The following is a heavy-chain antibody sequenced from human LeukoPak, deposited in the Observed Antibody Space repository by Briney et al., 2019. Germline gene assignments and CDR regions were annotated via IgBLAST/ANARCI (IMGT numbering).Heavy chain of an antibody. CDR1: GGSISSYY. Sequence: PSETLSLTCTVSGGSISSYYWSWIRQPPGKGLEWIGYIYYSGSTNYNPSLKSRVTISVDTSKNQFSLKLSSVTAADTAVYYCARGLTGYHMRLFGSFFSGAKTENWFDPWGQGTLVTVSS. J-gene: IGHJ5*02. CDR3: ARGLTGYHMRLFGSFFSGAKTENWFDP. V-gene: IGHV4-59*01. CDR2: IYYSGST. D-gene: IGHD3-9*01.